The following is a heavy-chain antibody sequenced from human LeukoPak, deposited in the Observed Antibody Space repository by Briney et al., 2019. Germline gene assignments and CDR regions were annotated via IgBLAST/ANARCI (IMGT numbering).Heavy chain of an antibody. CDR3: ARDLYYGSASPRLDY. CDR2: INHGGST. V-gene: IGHV4-34*01. Sequence: SETLSLTCAVYGGSFSGDFWSWIRQSPGKGLEWIGEINHGGSTTYNPSLQSRVTMSVDTSTNQISLKMTSVTAADTAIYYCARDLYYGSASPRLDYWGQGTLVTVSS. J-gene: IGHJ4*02. CDR1: GGSFSGDF. D-gene: IGHD3-10*01.